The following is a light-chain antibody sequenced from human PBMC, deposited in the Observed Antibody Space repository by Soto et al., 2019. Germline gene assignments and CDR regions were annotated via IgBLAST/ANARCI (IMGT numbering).Light chain of an antibody. Sequence: DIVMTQSPDSLAVSLGERATINCKSSQSVLYSSNNKNYLAWYQQKPVQPPKLLIYWASTRESGVPDRFSGSGSGTDFTHSISSLQAEDVAVYYCQQYYSTPPYTFGQGTKLEIK. J-gene: IGKJ2*01. CDR2: WAS. V-gene: IGKV4-1*01. CDR3: QQYYSTPPYT. CDR1: QSVLYSSNNKNY.